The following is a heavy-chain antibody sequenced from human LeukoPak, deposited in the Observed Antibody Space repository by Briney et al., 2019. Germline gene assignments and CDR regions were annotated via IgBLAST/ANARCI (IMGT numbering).Heavy chain of an antibody. Sequence: TGGSLRLSCAASGFTFSSYGMHWVRQAPGKGLEWVAFIRYDGSNKYYADSVKGRFTISRDNAKNSLYLQMNSLRAEDTAVYYCARERCSSTSCSLDYWGQGTLVTVSS. CDR2: IRYDGSNK. J-gene: IGHJ4*02. D-gene: IGHD2-2*01. CDR3: ARERCSSTSCSLDY. CDR1: GFTFSSYG. V-gene: IGHV3-30*02.